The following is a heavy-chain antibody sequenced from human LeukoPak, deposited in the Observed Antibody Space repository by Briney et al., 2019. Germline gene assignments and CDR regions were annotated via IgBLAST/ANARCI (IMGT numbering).Heavy chain of an antibody. J-gene: IGHJ4*02. D-gene: IGHD3-9*01. CDR1: GFTFSDYY. Sequence: AGGSLRLSCAASGFTFSDYYMSWIRQAPGKGLEWVSYISSSGSTIYYADSVKGRFTISRDNAKNSLYLQMNSLRAEDTAVYYCARGPDVKRDILTGINTFWGQGTLVTVSS. CDR2: ISSSGSTI. CDR3: ARGPDVKRDILTGINTF. V-gene: IGHV3-11*04.